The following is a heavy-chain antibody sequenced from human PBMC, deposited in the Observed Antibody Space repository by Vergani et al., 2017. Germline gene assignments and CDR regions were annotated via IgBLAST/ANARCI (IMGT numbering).Heavy chain of an antibody. CDR2: ISGSGGST. CDR3: ASTNYYDSSGPQGY. CDR1: GFTFSSYA. D-gene: IGHD3-22*01. J-gene: IGHJ4*02. Sequence: EVQLLESGGGLVQPGGSLRLSCAASGFTFSSYAMSWVRQAPGKGLEWVSAISGSGGSTYYADSVKGRFTISRDNSKNTLYLQMNSLRAEDTAVYYCASTNYYDSSGPQGYWGQGTLVTVSS. V-gene: IGHV3-23*01.